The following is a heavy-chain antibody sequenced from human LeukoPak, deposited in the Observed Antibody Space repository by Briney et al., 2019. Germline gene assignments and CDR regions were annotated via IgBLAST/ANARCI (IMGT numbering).Heavy chain of an antibody. V-gene: IGHV3-21*01. Sequence: GGSLRLSCAASGFTFSSYSMNWVRQAPGKGLEWVSSISSSSSYIYYADSVKGRFTISRDNAKNSLFLQMNSLRAEDTAVYFCASNDYRDEGIDSWGQGTLVTVSS. CDR2: ISSSSSYI. J-gene: IGHJ4*02. D-gene: IGHD4-17*01. CDR1: GFTFSSYS. CDR3: ASNDYRDEGIDS.